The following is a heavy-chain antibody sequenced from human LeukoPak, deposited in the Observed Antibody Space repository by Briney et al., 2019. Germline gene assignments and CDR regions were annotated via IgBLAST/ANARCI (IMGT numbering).Heavy chain of an antibody. CDR3: ARDQRSTNYWFDP. Sequence: ASVKVSCKASGYTFTGYYMHWVRQAPGQGLEWMGWINPNSGGTNYAQKFQGRVTMTRDTSISTAHMELSRLRSDDTAVYYCARDQRSTNYWFDPWGQGTLVTVSS. CDR1: GYTFTGYY. V-gene: IGHV1-2*02. D-gene: IGHD1-7*01. J-gene: IGHJ5*02. CDR2: INPNSGGT.